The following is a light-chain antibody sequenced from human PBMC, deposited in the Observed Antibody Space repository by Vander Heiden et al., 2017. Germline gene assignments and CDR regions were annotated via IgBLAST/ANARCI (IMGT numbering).Light chain of an antibody. CDR2: QDS. CDR1: KLGDKY. Sequence: SGQTASITCSGDKLGDKYACWYQQKPGQSPVLVIYQDSKRPAGIPERFSGSNSGNTATLTISGTQAMEEADYDCQAWDSSTAVFGTGTKVTVL. J-gene: IGLJ1*01. V-gene: IGLV3-1*01. CDR3: QAWDSSTAV.